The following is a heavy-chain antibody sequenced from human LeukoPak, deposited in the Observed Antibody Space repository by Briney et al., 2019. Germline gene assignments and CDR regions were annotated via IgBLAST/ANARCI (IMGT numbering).Heavy chain of an antibody. V-gene: IGHV3-48*01. CDR2: ISSSSSTI. CDR1: GFTFNNYA. J-gene: IGHJ4*02. CDR3: ARDYYDLRFDY. Sequence: GGSLRLSCAAAGFTFNNYAMNWVRQAPGKGLEWVSYISSSSSTIYYADSVKGRFTISRDNAKNSLYLQMNSLRAEDTAVYYCARDYYDLRFDYWGQGTLVTVSS. D-gene: IGHD3-22*01.